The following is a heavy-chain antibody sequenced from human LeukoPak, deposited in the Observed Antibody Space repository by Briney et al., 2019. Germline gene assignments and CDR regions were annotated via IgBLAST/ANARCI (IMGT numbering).Heavy chain of an antibody. Sequence: AGSLTLSCAASGFTFSSYSMNWVRQAPGKGLEWVSSIVSSPSTYIYYADSVKGRFTISRDNAKNSLYLQMNSLRAEDTALYYCARDGSSIVGATWGYDAFDIWGQGTMVTVSS. V-gene: IGHV3-21*01. CDR2: IVSSPSTYI. CDR1: GFTFSSYS. CDR3: ARDGSSIVGATWGYDAFDI. J-gene: IGHJ3*02. D-gene: IGHD1-26*01.